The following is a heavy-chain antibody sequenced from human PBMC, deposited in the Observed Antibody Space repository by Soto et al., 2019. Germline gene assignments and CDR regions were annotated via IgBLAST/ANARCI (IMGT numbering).Heavy chain of an antibody. J-gene: IGHJ4*02. Sequence: PGGSLRLSCAASGFTFSSYGMHWVRQAPGKGLEWVAVIWYDGSNKYYADPVKGRFTISRDNSKNTLYLQMNSLRAEDTDVYYCVRDAFVVLRASYYFEYWGQGTRVSVSS. D-gene: IGHD3-3*01. V-gene: IGHV3-33*01. CDR2: IWYDGSNK. CDR3: VRDAFVVLRASYYFEY. CDR1: GFTFSSYG.